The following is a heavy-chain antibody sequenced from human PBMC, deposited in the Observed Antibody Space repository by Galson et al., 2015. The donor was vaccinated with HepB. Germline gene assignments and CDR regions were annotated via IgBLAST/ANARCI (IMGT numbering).Heavy chain of an antibody. D-gene: IGHD6-19*01. CDR1: GFTFSSYG. V-gene: IGHV3-30*02. J-gene: IGHJ4*02. CDR2: IRYDGSNK. CDR3: AKDRVQLPRARVAGVGFDY. Sequence: SLRLSCAASGFTFSSYGMHWVRRAPGKGLEWVAFIRYDGSNKYYADSVKGRFTISRDNSKDTLYLQMNSLRAEDTAVYYCAKDRVQLPRARVAGVGFDYWGQGTLVTVSS.